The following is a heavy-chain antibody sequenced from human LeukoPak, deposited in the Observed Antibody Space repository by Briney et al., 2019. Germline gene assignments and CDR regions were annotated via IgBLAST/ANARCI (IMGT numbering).Heavy chain of an antibody. Sequence: GRSLRLSCAASGFTFSSYAMHWVRQAPGKGLEWVAVISYDGSNKYYADSVKGRFTISRDNSKDTLYLQMNNLRAVGTAMYYCAKDGRYYFGSGSYPFYSWGQGTLVTVSS. D-gene: IGHD3-10*01. CDR2: ISYDGSNK. CDR3: AKDGRYYFGSGSYPFYS. CDR1: GFTFSSYA. V-gene: IGHV3-30-3*01. J-gene: IGHJ5*01.